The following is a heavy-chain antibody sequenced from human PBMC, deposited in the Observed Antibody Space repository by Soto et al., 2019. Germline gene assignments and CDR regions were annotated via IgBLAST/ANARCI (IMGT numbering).Heavy chain of an antibody. Sequence: QSGGSLRLSCAASGFTFSSYAMSWVRQAPGKGLEWVSAISGSGGSTYYADSVKGRFTISRDNSKNTLYLQMNSLRAEDTAVYYCAKDLLWFGSIDYWGQGTLVTVSS. J-gene: IGHJ4*02. CDR2: ISGSGGST. V-gene: IGHV3-23*01. CDR3: AKDLLWFGSIDY. D-gene: IGHD3-10*01. CDR1: GFTFSSYA.